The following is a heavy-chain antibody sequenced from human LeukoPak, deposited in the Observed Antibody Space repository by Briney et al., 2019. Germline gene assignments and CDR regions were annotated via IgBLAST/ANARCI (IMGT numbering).Heavy chain of an antibody. Sequence: GSLRLSCAASGFTFSSYSMNWVRQAPGKGLEWIGSIYHGGSTYYNPSLKSRVTISVDTSKNQFSLRLSSVTAADTAVYYCARPREHQLLSYFDYWGQGTLVTVSS. V-gene: IGHV4-38-2*01. J-gene: IGHJ4*02. D-gene: IGHD2-2*01. CDR1: GFTFSSYS. CDR3: ARPREHQLLSYFDY. CDR2: IYHGGST.